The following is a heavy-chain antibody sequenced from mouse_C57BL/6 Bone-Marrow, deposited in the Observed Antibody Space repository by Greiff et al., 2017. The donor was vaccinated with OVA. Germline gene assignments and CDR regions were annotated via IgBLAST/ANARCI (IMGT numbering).Heavy chain of an antibody. CDR1: GFNIKDDY. Sequence: EVQLQQSGAELVRPGASVKLSCTASGFNIKDDYMHWVKQRPEQGLEWIGWIDPENGDTEYASKFQGKATITADTSSNTAYLQLSSLTSEDTAVYYCTSYSSWFAYWGQGTLVIVSA. CDR2: IDPENGDT. D-gene: IGHD1-2*01. J-gene: IGHJ3*01. V-gene: IGHV14-4*01. CDR3: TSYSSWFAY.